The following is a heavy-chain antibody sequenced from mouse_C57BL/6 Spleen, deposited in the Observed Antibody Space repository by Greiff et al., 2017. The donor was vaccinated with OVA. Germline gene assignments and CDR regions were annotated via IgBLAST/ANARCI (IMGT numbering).Heavy chain of an antibody. D-gene: IGHD2-3*01. CDR2: IDPETGGT. CDR3: TRRRDDGYSYYAMDY. V-gene: IGHV1-15*01. Sequence: QVQLQQSGAELVRPGASVTLSCKASGYTFTDYEMHWVKQTPVHGLEWIGAIDPETGGTAYNQKFKGKAILTADKSSSTAYMELRSLTSEDSAVYYCTRRRDDGYSYYAMDYWGQGTSVTVSS. J-gene: IGHJ4*01. CDR1: GYTFTDYE.